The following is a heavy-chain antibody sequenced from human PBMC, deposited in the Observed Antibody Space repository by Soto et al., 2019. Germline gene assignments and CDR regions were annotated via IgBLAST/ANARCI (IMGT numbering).Heavy chain of an antibody. CDR1: GGSPSINY. J-gene: IGHJ5*02. CDR3: ARVPTTVTHPKSPGGVERDVKDEAFAP. Sequence: SEPLSLTCSVSGGSPSINYWSWIRQPPGKGLEWIGCISDSGNTYYNPSLQSRVTISIDTSTNQFLLDLTSVTTADTAVYYCARVPTTVTHPKSPGGVERDVKDEAFAPWGQGTMGTGSA. CDR2: ISDSGNT. D-gene: IGHD4-17*01. V-gene: IGHV4-59*01.